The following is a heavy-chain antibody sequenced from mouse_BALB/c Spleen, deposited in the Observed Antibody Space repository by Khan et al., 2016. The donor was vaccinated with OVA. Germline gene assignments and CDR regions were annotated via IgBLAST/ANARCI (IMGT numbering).Heavy chain of an antibody. CDR3: ARMGMIYYGNYAYYFDY. D-gene: IGHD2-1*01. Sequence: EVELVESGGGLVQPGGSLKLSCAASGFTFSSYGMSWVRQTPDKRLELVATINTNVGSTYNPDSVKGRFTISRDNAKNTLYLQMSSLKSEDTAMYYCARMGMIYYGNYAYYFDYWGQGTTLTVSS. J-gene: IGHJ2*01. CDR1: GFTFSSYG. V-gene: IGHV5-6-3*01. CDR2: INTNVGST.